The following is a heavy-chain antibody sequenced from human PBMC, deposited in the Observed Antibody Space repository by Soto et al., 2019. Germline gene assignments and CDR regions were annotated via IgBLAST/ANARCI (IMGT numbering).Heavy chain of an antibody. V-gene: IGHV3-30*18. Sequence: PGGSLRLSCAASGFSFISYGIHFFRHAPVRWLEWVTVISNDGNRKYYGESVKGRFSVSRDNDKDTLYLQMNGLRPEDTGVYYCAKDRRQLSALDMWGQGTTVTVSS. CDR3: AKDRRQLSALDM. CDR1: GFSFISYG. CDR2: ISNDGNRK. D-gene: IGHD6-6*01. J-gene: IGHJ3*02.